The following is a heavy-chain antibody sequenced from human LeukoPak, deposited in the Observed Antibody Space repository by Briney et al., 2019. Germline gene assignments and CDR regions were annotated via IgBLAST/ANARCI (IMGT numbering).Heavy chain of an antibody. V-gene: IGHV3-23*01. CDR1: GFTFGSYA. J-gene: IGHJ4*02. D-gene: IGHD3-22*01. CDR2: ISGSGGIT. Sequence: PGGSLGLSCAASGFTFGSYAIYWVRQAPGKGPEWVSGISGSGGITYFADSVKGRFIISRDNSKNTVYLQINNLRAEDTALYYCAKTRAGNSSGRDPGWPMDYWGQGTLVTVSS. CDR3: AKTRAGNSSGRDPGWPMDY.